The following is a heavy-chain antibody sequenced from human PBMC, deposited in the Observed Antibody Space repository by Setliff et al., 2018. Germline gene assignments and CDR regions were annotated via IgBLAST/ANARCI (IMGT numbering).Heavy chain of an antibody. J-gene: IGHJ4*02. D-gene: IGHD2-2*01. CDR1: GYIFTSYG. V-gene: IGHV1-18*01. CDR3: ARGPVDFVVVPAAAKFDY. Sequence: ASVKVSCKASGYIFTSYGFSWVRQAPGQGLEWMGWISTYNGKTNYAQKFQGRVTVTTDTSTSTAYMELRSLRSDDTAVYYCARGPVDFVVVPAAAKFDYWGQGTLVTVSS. CDR2: ISTYNGKT.